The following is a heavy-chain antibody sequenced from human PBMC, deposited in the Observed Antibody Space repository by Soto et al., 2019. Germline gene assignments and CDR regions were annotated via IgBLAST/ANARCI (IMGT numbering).Heavy chain of an antibody. V-gene: IGHV5-10-1*01. J-gene: IGHJ6*02. Sequence: EVQLVQSGAEVKKPGESLRISCKGSGYSFTSYWISWVRQMPGKGLEWMGRIAPSDSYTNSSPSFQGHVTISADKSISTAYLQWSSVKASDTAMYYCARRAIVRGVPTNGMDVWGQGTTVTVS. CDR2: IAPSDSYT. D-gene: IGHD3-10*01. CDR1: GYSFTSYW. CDR3: ARRAIVRGVPTNGMDV.